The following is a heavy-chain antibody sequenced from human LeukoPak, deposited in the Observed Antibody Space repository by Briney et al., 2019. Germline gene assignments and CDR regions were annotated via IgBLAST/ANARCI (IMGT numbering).Heavy chain of an antibody. D-gene: IGHD3-22*01. CDR2: IIPIFGTA. CDR1: GGTFSSYA. Sequence: GASVTVSCTASGGTFSSYAISWVRQAPGQGLEWMGGIIPIFGTANYAQKFQGRVTITADESTSTAYMELSSLRSEDTAVYYCAREVTDSSGYAFDYWGQGTLVTVSS. V-gene: IGHV1-69*01. CDR3: AREVTDSSGYAFDY. J-gene: IGHJ4*02.